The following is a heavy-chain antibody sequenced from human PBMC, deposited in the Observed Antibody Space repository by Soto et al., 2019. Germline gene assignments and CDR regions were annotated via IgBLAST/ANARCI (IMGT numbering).Heavy chain of an antibody. CDR2: IYYSGST. CDR1: GGSLSSGDYY. D-gene: IGHD1-26*01. V-gene: IGHV4-30-4*01. J-gene: IGHJ5*01. Sequence: QVQLQESGPGLVKPSQTLSLTCSVSGGSLSSGDYYWSWIRQPPGKGLEWIGFIYYSGSTNYNPSLESRFTISLETSRNHFSLRLRSVTAADTAVYFCANIVGATMGWFDSWGQGTLVTVSS. CDR3: ANIVGATMGWFDS.